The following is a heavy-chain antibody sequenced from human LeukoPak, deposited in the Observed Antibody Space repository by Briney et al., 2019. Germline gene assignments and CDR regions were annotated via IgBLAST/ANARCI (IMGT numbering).Heavy chain of an antibody. V-gene: IGHV1-58*02. Sequence: ASVKVSCKASGFTFTSSAMQWVRQARGQRLEXXXXXVVGSGNTNYAQKFQERVTITRDMSTSTAYMELRSLRSDDTAVYYCARDVGALYSSGSLFDYWGQGTLVTVSS. CDR1: GFTFTSSA. D-gene: IGHD6-19*01. CDR2: XVVGSGNT. CDR3: ARDVGALYSSGSLFDY. J-gene: IGHJ4*02.